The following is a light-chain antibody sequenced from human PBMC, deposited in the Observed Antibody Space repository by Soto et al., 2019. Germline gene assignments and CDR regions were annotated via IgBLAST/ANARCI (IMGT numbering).Light chain of an antibody. CDR2: GAS. Sequence: VMTQSAATLSVSTGERATLSCRASQSVSSSLAWYQQKPGQAPRLLIYGASTRATGIPARFSGSGSGTEFTLTISSLQSEDSAVYYCQQYNNWWTFGQGTKVDI. CDR3: QQYNNWWT. J-gene: IGKJ1*01. CDR1: QSVSSS. V-gene: IGKV3-15*01.